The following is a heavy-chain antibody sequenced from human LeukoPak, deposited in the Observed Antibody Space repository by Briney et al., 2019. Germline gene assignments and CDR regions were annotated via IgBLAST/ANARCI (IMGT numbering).Heavy chain of an antibody. CDR2: IYSAGGT. D-gene: IGHD3-3*01. V-gene: IGHV3-53*04. J-gene: IGHJ6*02. CDR1: GFTLSSYS. Sequence: GGSLRLSCAASGFTLSSYSMNWVRQAPGKGLEWVSLIYSAGGTYYTDSVKGRFTISRHSSKNTLYLQMNSLRGEDTAVYYCARFLGRITISGVVPYGMDVWGQGTTVTVSS. CDR3: ARFLGRITISGVVPYGMDV.